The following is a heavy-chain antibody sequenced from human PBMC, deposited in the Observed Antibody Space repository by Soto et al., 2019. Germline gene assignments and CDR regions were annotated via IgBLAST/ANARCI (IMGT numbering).Heavy chain of an antibody. D-gene: IGHD2-2*01. CDR1: GYTFTSYG. V-gene: IGHV1-24*01. J-gene: IGHJ4*02. Sequence: GASVKVSCKASGYTFTSYGISWVRQAPGQGLEWMGCFDPEDGETIYAQKFQGRVTMTEDTSTDTAYMELSSLRSEDTAVYYCATLGYCSSTSCYDNYWGQGTLVTVSS. CDR2: FDPEDGET. CDR3: ATLGYCSSTSCYDNY.